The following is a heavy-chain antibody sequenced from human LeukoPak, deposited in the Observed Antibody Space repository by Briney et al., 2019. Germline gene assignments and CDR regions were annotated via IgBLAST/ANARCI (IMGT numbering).Heavy chain of an antibody. CDR3: ARLSSSWYRYFQH. Sequence: SETLSLTCAVYGGSFSGYYWSWIRQPPGKGLEWIGEINLSGSTNYNPSLKSRVTISVDTSKNQFSLKLSSVTAADTAVYYCARLSSSWYRYFQHWGQGTLVTVSS. V-gene: IGHV4-34*01. D-gene: IGHD6-13*01. J-gene: IGHJ1*01. CDR2: INLSGST. CDR1: GGSFSGYY.